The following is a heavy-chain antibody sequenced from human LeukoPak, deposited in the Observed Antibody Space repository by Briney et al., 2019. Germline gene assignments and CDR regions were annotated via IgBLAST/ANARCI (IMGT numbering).Heavy chain of an antibody. CDR2: INSDGSST. CDR3: ARAISGYYYDSSGYYYFDY. CDR1: GFTFSSYW. J-gene: IGHJ4*02. D-gene: IGHD3-22*01. V-gene: IGHV3-74*01. Sequence: GGSLRLSCAASGFTFSSYWMYWVRQAPGKGLVWVSRINSDGSSTSYADSVKGRFTISRDNAKNTLYLQMNSLRAEDTAVYYCARAISGYYYDSSGYYYFDYWGQGTLVTVSS.